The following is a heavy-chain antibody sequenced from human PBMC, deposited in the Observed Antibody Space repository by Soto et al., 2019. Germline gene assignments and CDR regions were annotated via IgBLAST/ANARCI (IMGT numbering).Heavy chain of an antibody. D-gene: IGHD3-16*02. CDR2: IIPIFGTA. Sequence: ASVKVSRKASGGSFSSYAISWVRQAPGQGLEWMGGIIPIFGTANYAQKFQGRVTITADESTSTAYMELSSLRSEDTAVYYCARALITFGGVIVTYYYGMDVWGQGTTVTVSS. J-gene: IGHJ6*02. CDR3: ARALITFGGVIVTYYYGMDV. CDR1: GGSFSSYA. V-gene: IGHV1-69*13.